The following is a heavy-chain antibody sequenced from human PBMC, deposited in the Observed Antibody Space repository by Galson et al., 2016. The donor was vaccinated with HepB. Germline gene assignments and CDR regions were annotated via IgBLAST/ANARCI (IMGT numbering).Heavy chain of an antibody. Sequence: SLRLSCAASGFTFINHAMSWVRQAPGKGPEWVSTISGRGDNIFYGDSVKGRFTISRDNSNNTVFLQMNSLRAEDTAVYYCAKGRIFYDNGGYFADWGQGTLVTVSS. CDR1: GFTFINHA. CDR2: ISGRGDNI. D-gene: IGHD3-22*01. J-gene: IGHJ4*02. CDR3: AKGRIFYDNGGYFAD. V-gene: IGHV3-23*01.